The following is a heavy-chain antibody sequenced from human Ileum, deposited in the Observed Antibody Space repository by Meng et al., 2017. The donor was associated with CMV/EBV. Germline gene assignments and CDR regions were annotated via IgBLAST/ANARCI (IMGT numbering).Heavy chain of an antibody. V-gene: IGHV4-34*01. CDR3: ARGNYLELLGY. Sequence: LSCAVYGVSFRGSYWTSIRQPPGKVLEWIGDIHHRGRPNSTPSLTSRVTTSVDPSTNQFSLKLTSVTAADTAVYYCARGNYLELLGYWGQGTLVTVSS. CDR1: GVSFRGSY. D-gene: IGHD1-7*01. CDR2: IHHRGRP. J-gene: IGHJ4*02.